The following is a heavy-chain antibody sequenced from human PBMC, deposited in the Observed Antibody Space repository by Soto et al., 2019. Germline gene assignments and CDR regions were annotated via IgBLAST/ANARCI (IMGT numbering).Heavy chain of an antibody. J-gene: IGHJ5*02. V-gene: IGHV4-34*01. CDR1: GGSFSGYY. Sequence: PSETLSLTCAVYGGSFSGYYWSWIRQPPGKGLEWIGEINHSGSTNYNPSLKSRVTISVDTSENQFSLKLSSVTAADTAVYYCASVVVRMRNWFDPWGQGTLVTVSS. CDR3: ASVVVRMRNWFDP. D-gene: IGHD2-15*01. CDR2: INHSGST.